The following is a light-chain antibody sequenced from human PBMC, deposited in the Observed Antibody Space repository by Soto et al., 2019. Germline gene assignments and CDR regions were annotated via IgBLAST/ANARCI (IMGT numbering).Light chain of an antibody. J-gene: IGLJ1*01. Sequence: QSALTQPPSVSGAPGQTVIISCSGSSSNLGAPYDVNWFRQLPGTAPRLLIYGNNNRPSGVPDRFSGSKSDTSASLAITGLQAEDEADYYCQSYESSLSGYVFGTGTKVTVL. CDR3: QSYESSLSGYV. CDR2: GNN. V-gene: IGLV1-40*01. CDR1: SSNLGAPYD.